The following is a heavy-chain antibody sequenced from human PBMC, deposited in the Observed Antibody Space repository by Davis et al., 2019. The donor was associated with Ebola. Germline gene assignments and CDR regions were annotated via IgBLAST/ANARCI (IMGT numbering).Heavy chain of an antibody. Sequence: VKVSCKASGGTFSSYTISWVRQAPGQGLEWMGRIIPILGIANYAQKFQGRVTITADKSTSTAYMELSSLRSDDTAVYYCARSGLSFGVVKYHYGMDAWGKGTTVTVSS. CDR1: GGTFSSYT. D-gene: IGHD3-3*01. J-gene: IGHJ6*04. CDR2: IIPILGIA. CDR3: ARSGLSFGVVKYHYGMDA. V-gene: IGHV1-69*02.